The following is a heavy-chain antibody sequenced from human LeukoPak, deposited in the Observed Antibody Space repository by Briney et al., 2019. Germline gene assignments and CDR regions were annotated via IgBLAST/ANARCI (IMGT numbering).Heavy chain of an antibody. J-gene: IGHJ4*02. CDR1: GFTFSSYS. Sequence: GGSLRLSCAASGFTFSSYSMSWVRQAPGKGLEWVSSISSSSSYIYYADSVKGRFTISRDNAKNSLYLQMNSLRAEDTAVYYCARVYGSYSGYDPDDYWGQGTLVTVSS. V-gene: IGHV3-21*01. CDR2: ISSSSSYI. CDR3: ARVYGSYSGYDPDDY. D-gene: IGHD5-12*01.